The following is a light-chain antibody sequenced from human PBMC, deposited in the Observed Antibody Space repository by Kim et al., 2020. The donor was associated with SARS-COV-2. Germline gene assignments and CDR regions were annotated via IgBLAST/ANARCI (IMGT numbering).Light chain of an antibody. CDR1: QSISSH. J-gene: IGKJ3*01. CDR2: AAS. CDR3: QQSYITPFT. Sequence: DIQMTQSPSTLSASVGDRVTITCRTTQSISSHLNWYQQKPGRAPKLLISAASTLQGGVPSRFSVSGSETDFTLTISSLQPEDFATYFCQQSYITPFTFGPGTKVDIE. V-gene: IGKV1-39*01.